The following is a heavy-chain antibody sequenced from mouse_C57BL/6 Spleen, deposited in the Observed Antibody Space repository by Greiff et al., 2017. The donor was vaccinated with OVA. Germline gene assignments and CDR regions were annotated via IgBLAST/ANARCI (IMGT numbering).Heavy chain of an antibody. CDR3: ARSYSNYNAMDY. D-gene: IGHD2-5*01. Sequence: QVPLPQSGAELVKPGASVKMSCKASGYTFPTYPIEWMKQNHGKSLEWIGNFHPYNDDTKYNEKFKGKATLTVEKSSSTVYLELSRLTSDDSAVYYCARSYSNYNAMDYWGQGTSVTVSS. CDR1: GYTFPTYP. V-gene: IGHV1-47*01. CDR2: FHPYNDDT. J-gene: IGHJ4*01.